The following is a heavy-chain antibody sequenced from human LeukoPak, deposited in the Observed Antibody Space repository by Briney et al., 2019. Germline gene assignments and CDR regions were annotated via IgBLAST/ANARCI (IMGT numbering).Heavy chain of an antibody. V-gene: IGHV3-74*01. CDR2: LNTGGNST. J-gene: IGHJ4*02. Sequence: PGGSLRLSCTASGFNFSNYWMHWVRQAPGKGLVWVSRLNTGGNSTIYADSVKGRFIISRDNAKSTLYLQMNSLRADDTGVYYCTREGAYVSGTYGAGDYWGQGTLVTVSA. CDR1: GFNFSNYW. D-gene: IGHD3-10*01. CDR3: TREGAYVSGTYGAGDY.